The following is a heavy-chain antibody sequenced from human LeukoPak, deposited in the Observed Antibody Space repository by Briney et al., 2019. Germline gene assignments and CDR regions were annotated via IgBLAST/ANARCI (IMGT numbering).Heavy chain of an antibody. CDR1: GFTFSNYA. CDR2: ISYDGSSE. J-gene: IGHJ4*02. D-gene: IGHD3-22*01. CDR3: AREGYYYDSSGYSYYFDS. V-gene: IGHV3-30*03. Sequence: GRSLRLSCAASGFTFSNYAMHWVRQAPGKGLEWAAVISYDGSSEYYADSVKGRFTISRDNSKMMYLQMNSLRTDDTAVYYCAREGYYYDSSGYSYYFDSWGQGTLVTVTS.